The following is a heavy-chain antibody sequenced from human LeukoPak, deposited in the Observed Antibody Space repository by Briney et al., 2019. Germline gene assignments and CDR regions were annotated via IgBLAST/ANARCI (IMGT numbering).Heavy chain of an antibody. V-gene: IGHV3-48*02. CDR2: ISGNSKTI. CDR1: GFSFSIYG. J-gene: IGHJ4*02. Sequence: PGGSLRLSCAASGFSFSIYGMNWVRQAPGKGLEWVSYISGNSKTIYYADSVKGRFTISRDNAKNSLYLQMNSLRDEDTAVYYCVSFYETYWGRGTLVTVSS. CDR3: VSFYETY. D-gene: IGHD2/OR15-2a*01.